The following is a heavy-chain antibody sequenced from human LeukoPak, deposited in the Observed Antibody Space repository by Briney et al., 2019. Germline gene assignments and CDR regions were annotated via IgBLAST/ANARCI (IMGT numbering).Heavy chain of an antibody. Sequence: SETLSLACTVSGGSISSYYCSWIRQPPGKGLEWIGYIYTSGSTNYNPSLKSRVTISVDTSKNQFSLKLSSLTAADTAVYYCAGEGSVYYYSGWFDPWGQGTLVTVSS. J-gene: IGHJ5*02. CDR2: IYTSGST. V-gene: IGHV4-59*01. CDR3: AGEGSVYYYSGWFDP. CDR1: GGSISSYY. D-gene: IGHD3-22*01.